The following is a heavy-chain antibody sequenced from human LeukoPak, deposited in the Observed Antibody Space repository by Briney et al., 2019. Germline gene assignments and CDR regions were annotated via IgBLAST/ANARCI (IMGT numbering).Heavy chain of an antibody. J-gene: IGHJ4*02. V-gene: IGHV3-48*04. Sequence: PGGSLRLSCADPVFTFSSYSMNWVRQAPGRGLEWVSYISSSSSTIYYADSVRGRFTISRDNAKNSLYLQMNSLRAEDTAVYYIARDLDLNFDYWGQGTLVTVSS. CDR3: ARDLDLNFDY. CDR1: VFTFSSYS. CDR2: ISSSSSTI.